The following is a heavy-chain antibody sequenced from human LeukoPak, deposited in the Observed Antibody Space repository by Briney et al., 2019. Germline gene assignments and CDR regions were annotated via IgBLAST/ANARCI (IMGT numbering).Heavy chain of an antibody. CDR3: ARACRRDRGSSSCPDY. V-gene: IGHV3-74*01. CDR1: GFTFSSYW. D-gene: IGHD6-13*01. Sequence: GGSLRLSCAASGFTFSSYWMHWVRQAPGKGLVWVSRINSDGSSTSYADSVKGRFTISRDNAKNSLYLQMNSLRAEDTAVYYCARACRRDRGSSSCPDYWGQGTLVTVSS. CDR2: INSDGSST. J-gene: IGHJ4*02.